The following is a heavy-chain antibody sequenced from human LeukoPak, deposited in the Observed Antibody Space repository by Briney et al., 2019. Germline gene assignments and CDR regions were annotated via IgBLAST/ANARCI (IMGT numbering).Heavy chain of an antibody. Sequence: PSETLSLTCTVSGGSISSGGYYWSWIRQHPGKGLEWIGYIYYSGSTYYNPSLKSRVTISVDTSKNQFSLKLSSVTAADTAVYYCARGAILTGLDYWGQGTLVTVSP. J-gene: IGHJ4*02. D-gene: IGHD3-9*01. V-gene: IGHV4-31*03. CDR2: IYYSGST. CDR1: GGSISSGGYY. CDR3: ARGAILTGLDY.